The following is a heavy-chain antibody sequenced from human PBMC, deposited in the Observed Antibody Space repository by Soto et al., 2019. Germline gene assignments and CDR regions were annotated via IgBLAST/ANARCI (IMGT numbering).Heavy chain of an antibody. CDR3: AKGPEYDILTGCDY. CDR2: LSGGGSTT. CDR1: GFTFSLSA. Sequence: EVQLLESGGGFVQPGESLRLSCAASGFTFSLSAMSWVRQAPGRGLDWVSSLSGGGSTTDYADSVKGRFTISRDNSKKTVHLQMNSLRAEYTGVYYCAKGPEYDILTGCDYWGKGALVTVSS. V-gene: IGHV3-23*01. D-gene: IGHD3-9*01. J-gene: IGHJ4*02.